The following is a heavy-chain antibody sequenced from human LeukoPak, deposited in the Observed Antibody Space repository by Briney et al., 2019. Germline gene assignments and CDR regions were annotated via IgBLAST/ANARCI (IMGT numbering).Heavy chain of an antibody. V-gene: IGHV3-53*03. CDR3: ARARIAVAGALGY. J-gene: IGHJ4*02. CDR1: GFAVSSHY. D-gene: IGHD6-19*01. Sequence: GGSLRLSCAASGFAVSSHYMAWVRQPPGKGLEWVSIIFGGGGTYYAGSVRGRFTISRDNSQNMLFLQMNSLRTEDTAVYYCARARIAVAGALGYWGQGTLVTVSS. CDR2: IFGGGGT.